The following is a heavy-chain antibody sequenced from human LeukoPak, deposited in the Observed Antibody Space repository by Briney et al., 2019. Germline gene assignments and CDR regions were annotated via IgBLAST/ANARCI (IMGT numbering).Heavy chain of an antibody. CDR2: IIPILGIA. V-gene: IGHV1-69*04. J-gene: IGHJ4*02. CDR1: GGTFSSDA. CDR3: ARAYCGGDCFRPRPLDY. D-gene: IGHD2-21*02. Sequence: ASGKVACKASGGTFSSDAISWVRQAAGQGREWMGRIIPILGIANYAQKFQGRVTITADKSTSTAYMELSSLRSEDTAVYYCARAYCGGDCFRPRPLDYWGQGTLVTVSS.